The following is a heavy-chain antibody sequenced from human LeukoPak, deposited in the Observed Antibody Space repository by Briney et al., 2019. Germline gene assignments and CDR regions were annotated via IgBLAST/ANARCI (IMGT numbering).Heavy chain of an antibody. J-gene: IGHJ4*02. D-gene: IGHD3-22*01. CDR2: INPSTGST. Sequence: ASVTVSCKASGYIFTSYYIFWVRQAPGQGLEWMGIINPSTGSTSYSQKFQGRVTMTRDTSISTAYMELSRLRSDDTAVYYCARGRGYYDSSGPLDYWGQGTLVTVSS. CDR3: ARGRGYYDSSGPLDY. CDR1: GYIFTSYY. V-gene: IGHV1-46*01.